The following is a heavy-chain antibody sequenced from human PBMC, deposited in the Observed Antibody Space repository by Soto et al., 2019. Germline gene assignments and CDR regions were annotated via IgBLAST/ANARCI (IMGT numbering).Heavy chain of an antibody. CDR3: VREDGYFYDISGYYRYFDY. Sequence: QVQRVQSGAEVKKPGASVKVSCKAAGYTFTSYGISWVRQAPGQGLEWMGGISAYNGNTNYAQKLQGRVTMTTDTSTSTAYRELRSLRSDDTAVYYSVREDGYFYDISGYYRYFDYWGPGTLVTVSS. CDR2: ISAYNGNT. V-gene: IGHV1-18*01. J-gene: IGHJ4*02. CDR1: GYTFTSYG. D-gene: IGHD3-22*01.